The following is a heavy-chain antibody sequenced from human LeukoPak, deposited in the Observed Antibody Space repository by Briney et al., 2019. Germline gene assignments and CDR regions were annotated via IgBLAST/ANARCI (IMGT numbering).Heavy chain of an antibody. CDR1: GYTFTSYG. V-gene: IGHV1-18*01. Sequence: ASVKVSCKASGYTFTSYGISWVRQAPGQGLEWMGWISAYSGDTNYAQKFQGRATMTTDTSTSTAYMELRSLSSDDTAVYYCASRIGGLYYFDYWGQGTLVTVSS. J-gene: IGHJ4*02. CDR2: ISAYSGDT. D-gene: IGHD3-16*01. CDR3: ASRIGGLYYFDY.